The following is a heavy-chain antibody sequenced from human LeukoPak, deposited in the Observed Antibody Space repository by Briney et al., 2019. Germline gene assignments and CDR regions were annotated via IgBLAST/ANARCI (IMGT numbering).Heavy chain of an antibody. CDR1: GGSISSYY. Sequence: SETLSLTCTVSGGSISSYYWSWIRQPPGKGLEWIGYIYYSGSTNYNPSLKSRVNISVDTSENQFSLKLSSVTAADTAVYYCASLGAYCGGDCYPNWFDPWGQGTLVAVSS. D-gene: IGHD2-21*02. CDR2: IYYSGST. CDR3: ASLGAYCGGDCYPNWFDP. J-gene: IGHJ5*02. V-gene: IGHV4-59*01.